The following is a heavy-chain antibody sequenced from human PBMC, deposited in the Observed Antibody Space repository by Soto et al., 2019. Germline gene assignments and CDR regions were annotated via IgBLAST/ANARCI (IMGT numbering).Heavy chain of an antibody. CDR3: ARAIVGATTWFDP. CDR2: IIPILGIA. J-gene: IGHJ5*02. V-gene: IGHV1-69*02. D-gene: IGHD1-26*01. Sequence: QVQLVQSGAEVKKPGSSVKVSCKASGGTFSSYTISWVRQAPGQGLEWMGRIIPILGIANYAQKFQGRVTITADKSTSTAYMELSSLRSEDTDVYYCARAIVGATTWFDPWGQGTLVTVSS. CDR1: GGTFSSYT.